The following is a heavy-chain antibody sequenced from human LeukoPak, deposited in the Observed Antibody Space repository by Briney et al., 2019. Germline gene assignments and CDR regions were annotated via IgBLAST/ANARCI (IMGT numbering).Heavy chain of an antibody. CDR3: ARVKMSHYYDSQAGYYYYMDV. J-gene: IGHJ6*03. V-gene: IGHV1-46*01. CDR1: GYTFTSYY. D-gene: IGHD3-22*01. Sequence: VASVKVSCKASGYTFTSYYMHWVRQAPGQGLEWMGIINPSGGSTSYAQKFQGRVTITADKSTSTAYMELSSLRSEDTAVYYCARVKMSHYYDSQAGYYYYMDVWGKGTTVTVSS. CDR2: INPSGGST.